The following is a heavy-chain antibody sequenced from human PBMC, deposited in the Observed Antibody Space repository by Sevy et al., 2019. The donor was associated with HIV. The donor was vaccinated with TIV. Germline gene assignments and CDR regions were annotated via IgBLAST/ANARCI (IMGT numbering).Heavy chain of an antibody. CDR3: AREPYFFDKSGYYWDY. J-gene: IGHJ4*02. D-gene: IGHD3-22*01. Sequence: SETLSLTCAVSGVSVSSDTYYWSWIRQPPGKGLEWIGYVYHTGSTNYSPSFKSRVTISVDMSKNQFSLRLFSVAAAETAGYYCAREPYFFDKSGYYWDYWGQGALVTVSS. V-gene: IGHV4-61*01. CDR2: VYHTGST. CDR1: GVSVSSDTYY.